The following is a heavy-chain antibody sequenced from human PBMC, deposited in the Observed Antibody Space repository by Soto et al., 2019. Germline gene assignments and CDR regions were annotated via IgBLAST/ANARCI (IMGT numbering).Heavy chain of an antibody. Sequence: GGSLRLSCAASGFTFSSYWMSWVRQAPGKGLEWVANIKQDGSEKYYVDSVKGRFTISRDNAKNSLYLQMNSLRAEDTAVYYCVRSTATIEGPYYYYYMDVWGKGTTVTVSS. V-gene: IGHV3-7*01. CDR1: GFTFSSYW. CDR3: VRSTATIEGPYYYYYMDV. D-gene: IGHD5-12*01. J-gene: IGHJ6*03. CDR2: IKQDGSEK.